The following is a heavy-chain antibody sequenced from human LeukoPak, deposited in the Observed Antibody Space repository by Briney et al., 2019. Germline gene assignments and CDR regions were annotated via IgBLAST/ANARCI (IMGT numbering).Heavy chain of an antibody. CDR2: IYYSGST. Sequence: SETLSLTCTVSGGSISSYYWSWIRQPPGKGLEWIGYIYYSGSTNYNPSLKSRVTISVDTSKNQFSLKLSSVTAADTAVYYCARQSLVRDSSSWYYFDYWGQGTLVTVSS. V-gene: IGHV4-59*08. D-gene: IGHD6-13*01. J-gene: IGHJ4*02. CDR3: ARQSLVRDSSSWYYFDY. CDR1: GGSISSYY.